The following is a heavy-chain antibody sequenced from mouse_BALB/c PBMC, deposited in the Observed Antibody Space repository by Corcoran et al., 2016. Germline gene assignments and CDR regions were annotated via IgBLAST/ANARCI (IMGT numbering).Heavy chain of an antibody. CDR3: ARRGYGSSSAWFAY. D-gene: IGHD1-1*01. Sequence: EVQLQQSGAELVKPGASVKLSCTAPGFNIKDTYMHWVKQRPEQGLEWIGRIDPANGNTKYDPKFQGKATITADTSSNTAYLQLSSLTSEDTAVYYCARRGYGSSSAWFAYWGQGTLVTVSA. V-gene: IGHV14-3*02. CDR2: IDPANGNT. CDR1: GFNIKDTY. J-gene: IGHJ3*01.